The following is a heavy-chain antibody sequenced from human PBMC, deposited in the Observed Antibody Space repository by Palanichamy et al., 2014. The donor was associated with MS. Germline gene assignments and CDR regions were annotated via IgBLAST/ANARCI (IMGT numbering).Heavy chain of an antibody. Sequence: QVQLQESGPGLVKPSETLSLTCTVSGGSISSDHWSWIRQPPGKGLEWIGYISYNGSTRYNPSLKSRVTMSVDTSKNQFSLRLSSVTAADTAVFYCARQGSGGRSFDYWGQGTQVTVSS. D-gene: IGHD2-15*01. V-gene: IGHV4-59*08. CDR3: ARQGSGGRSFDY. J-gene: IGHJ4*02. CDR1: GGSISSDH. CDR2: ISYNGST.